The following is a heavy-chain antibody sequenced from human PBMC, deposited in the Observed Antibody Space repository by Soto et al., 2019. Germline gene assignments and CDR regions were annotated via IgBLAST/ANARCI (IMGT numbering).Heavy chain of an antibody. V-gene: IGHV4-4*07. CDR2: IDASGST. CDR3: ARGGHDFWSGPFDY. CDR1: DGSISTYY. D-gene: IGHD3-3*01. J-gene: IGHJ4*02. Sequence: SESLSLTCTVSDGSISTYYCNWIRQPAGKGLEWIGRIDASGSTDYDPSLKSRVTMSVDTSKNQFSLRLSSVTAADTAVYYCARGGHDFWSGPFDYWGQGAQVTVSS.